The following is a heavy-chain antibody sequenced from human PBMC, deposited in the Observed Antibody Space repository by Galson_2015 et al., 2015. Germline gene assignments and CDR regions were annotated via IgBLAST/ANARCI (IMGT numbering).Heavy chain of an antibody. CDR3: ARGGGGRRFDF. Sequence: SLRLSCAASGFTFSYKVMSWVRQAQGKGLEWVSAISGSGGSTYYADSVKGRFTISRDNTKTTLYLQTNSPRAEDAAIYYCARGGGGRRFDFWGQGTLVTVSS. D-gene: IGHD4-23*01. CDR1: GFTFSYKV. J-gene: IGHJ4*02. V-gene: IGHV3-23*01. CDR2: ISGSGGST.